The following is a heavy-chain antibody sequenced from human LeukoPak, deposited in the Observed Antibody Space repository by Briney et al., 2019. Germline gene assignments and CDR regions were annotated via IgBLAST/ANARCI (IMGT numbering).Heavy chain of an antibody. CDR3: MTEGGWGPTDYGDNVY. CDR1: GYTFTNYG. J-gene: IGHJ4*02. Sequence: ASVKVSCKASGYTFTNYGISLVRLAPGQGLQWMGWISPYNGNTNYAQKVQGRVTLTTDTSTSTTYMELRSLRSDDTAVYYCMTEGGWGPTDYGDNVYWGQGTLVTVSS. CDR2: ISPYNGNT. D-gene: IGHD4-17*01. V-gene: IGHV1-18*01.